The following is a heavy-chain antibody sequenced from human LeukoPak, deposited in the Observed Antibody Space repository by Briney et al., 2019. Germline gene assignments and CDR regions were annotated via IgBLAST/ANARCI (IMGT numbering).Heavy chain of an antibody. J-gene: IGHJ6*02. CDR3: ARGYSSSWPILDYYGMDV. V-gene: IGHV1-69*13. Sequence: SVKVSCKASGYTFTSYGISWVRQAPGQGLEWMGGIIPIFGTANYAQKFQGKVTITADESTSTAYMELSSLRSEDTAVYYCARGYSSSWPILDYYGMDVWGQGTTVTVSS. CDR2: IIPIFGTA. D-gene: IGHD6-13*01. CDR1: GYTFTSYG.